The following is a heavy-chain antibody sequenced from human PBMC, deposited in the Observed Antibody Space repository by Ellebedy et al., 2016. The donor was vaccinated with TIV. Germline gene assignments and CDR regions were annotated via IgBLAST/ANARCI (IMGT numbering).Heavy chain of an antibody. CDR2: ISTNGKYI. Sequence: GESLKISCVASGFSFRSYWMNWVRQAPGKGLEWVSSISTNGKYIHLADSLKGRFTVSRDNAKNSLYLQMSSMRVEDTAIYYCTRPAATYSSSWYDFDCWGQGALVTVSS. CDR3: TRPAATYSSSWYDFDC. D-gene: IGHD6-13*01. V-gene: IGHV3-21*01. J-gene: IGHJ4*02. CDR1: GFSFRSYW.